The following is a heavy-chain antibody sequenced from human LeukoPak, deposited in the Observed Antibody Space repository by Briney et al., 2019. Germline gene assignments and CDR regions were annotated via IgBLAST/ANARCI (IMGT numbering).Heavy chain of an antibody. V-gene: IGHV4-39*01. CDR2: IYHSGNT. J-gene: IGHJ4*02. CDR3: ARLISGSPADY. D-gene: IGHD1-26*01. CDR1: GGSISNSNYH. Sequence: LETLSLTCTVSGGSISNSNYHWGWIRQPPGKGLEWIGSIYHSGNTYYNPSLKSRVTISVDTSKNQFSLKLNSMTAADTAVYYCARLISGSPADYWGQGTLVTVSS.